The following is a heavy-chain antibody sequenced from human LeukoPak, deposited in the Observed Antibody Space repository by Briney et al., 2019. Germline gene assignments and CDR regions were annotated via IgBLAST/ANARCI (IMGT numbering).Heavy chain of an antibody. D-gene: IGHD2-2*01. CDR3: AREGVEGSTSGYYYYYMDV. Sequence: ASVKVSCKASGYTFTGYYMHWVRQAPGQGLEWMGWINPNSGGTNYAQKFQGRVTMTTDTSTSTAYMELRSLRSDDTAVYYCAREGVEGSTSGYYYYYMDVWGKGTTVTISS. J-gene: IGHJ6*03. CDR2: INPNSGGT. CDR1: GYTFTGYY. V-gene: IGHV1-2*02.